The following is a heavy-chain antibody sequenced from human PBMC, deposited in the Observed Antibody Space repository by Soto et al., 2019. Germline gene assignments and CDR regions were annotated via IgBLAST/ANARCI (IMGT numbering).Heavy chain of an antibody. CDR3: ARHPRDDYNYGGSGIFDY. V-gene: IGHV4-39*01. Sequence: QLQLQESGPGLVKPSETLSLTCSVSGGSISSRTFWWAWIRQPPGKGLQWIGDMYYSGSSYSRPSLKSRVTLSVDTSKNQLSLKLNSVTAADTAVYYCARHPRDDYNYGGSGIFDYWGQGTLVTVSS. J-gene: IGHJ4*02. D-gene: IGHD4-4*01. CDR2: MYYSGSS. CDR1: GGSISSRTFW.